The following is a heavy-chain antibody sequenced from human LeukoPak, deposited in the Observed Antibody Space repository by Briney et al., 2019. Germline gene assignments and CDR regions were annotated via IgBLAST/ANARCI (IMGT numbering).Heavy chain of an antibody. CDR1: GFTFTAYL. J-gene: IGHJ4*02. CDR2: MSSDGNAM. CDR3: VRESEYYFDHSASFDY. Sequence: GRSLRLSCAASGFTFTAYLIHWVRQAPGKGLEWVAVMSSDGNAMFYADSVKGRFTISRDNSKNTLYLQMYSLRAEDTAVYYCVRESEYYFDHSASFDYWGQGTLVTVSS. V-gene: IGHV3-30-3*01. D-gene: IGHD3-22*01.